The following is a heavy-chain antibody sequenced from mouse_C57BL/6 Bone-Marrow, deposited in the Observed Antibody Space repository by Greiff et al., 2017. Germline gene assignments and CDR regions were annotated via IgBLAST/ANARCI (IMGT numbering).Heavy chain of an antibody. CDR3: ARRERLRRRFAY. V-gene: IGHV5-6*02. CDR1: GFTFSSYG. Sequence: EVMLVESGGDLVKPGGSLKLSCAASGFTFSSYGMSWVRQTPDKRLEWVATISSGGSYTYYPDSVKGRFTISGDNAKNTLYLKMSSLKSEDTARYYCARRERLRRRFAYWGQGTLVTVSA. CDR2: ISSGGSYT. D-gene: IGHD2-2*01. J-gene: IGHJ3*01.